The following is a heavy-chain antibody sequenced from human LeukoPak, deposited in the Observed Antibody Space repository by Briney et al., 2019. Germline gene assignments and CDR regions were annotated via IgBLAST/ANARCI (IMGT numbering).Heavy chain of an antibody. D-gene: IGHD6-19*01. CDR1: GGSFSGYY. CDR3: ARGTVSSGWDDYFDY. Sequence: PSETLSLTCAVYGGSFSGYYWSWIRQPPGKGLEWIGEINHGGSTNYNPSLKSRVTISVDTSKNQFSLKLSSVTAADTAVYYCARGTVSSGWDDYFDYWGQGTLVTVSS. J-gene: IGHJ4*02. CDR2: INHGGST. V-gene: IGHV4-34*01.